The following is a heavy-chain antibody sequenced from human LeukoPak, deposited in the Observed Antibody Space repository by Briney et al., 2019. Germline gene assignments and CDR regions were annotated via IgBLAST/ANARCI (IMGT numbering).Heavy chain of an antibody. CDR2: IYYSGST. CDR3: ASWPLASTVTNWYYGMDV. J-gene: IGHJ6*02. V-gene: IGHV4-59*08. D-gene: IGHD4-17*01. CDR1: GGSISSYY. Sequence: SEILSLTCTVSGGSISSYYWSWIRQPPGKGLEWIGYIYYSGSTNYNPSLKSRVTISVDTSKNQFSLKLSSVTAADTAVYYCASWPLASTVTNWYYGMDVWGQGTTVTVSS.